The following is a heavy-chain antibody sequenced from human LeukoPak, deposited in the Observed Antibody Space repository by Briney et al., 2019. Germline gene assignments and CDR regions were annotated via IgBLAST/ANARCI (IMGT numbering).Heavy chain of an antibody. J-gene: IGHJ6*02. CDR2: IWYDGSNK. V-gene: IGHV3-33*06. CDR1: GFTFSSYG. D-gene: IGHD5-18*01. Sequence: GGSLRLSCAASGFTFSSYGMHWVRQAPGKGLEWVAVIWYDGSNKYYVDSVKGRFTISRDNSKNTLYLQMNSLRAEDTALYYCAKRGYSPYGMDVWGQGTTVTVSS. CDR3: AKRGYSPYGMDV.